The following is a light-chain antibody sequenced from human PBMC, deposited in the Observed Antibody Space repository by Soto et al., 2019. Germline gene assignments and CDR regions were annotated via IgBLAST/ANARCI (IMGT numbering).Light chain of an antibody. J-gene: IGKJ3*01. CDR2: DAS. V-gene: IGKV1-33*01. CDR3: QQYDNLLFT. CDR1: QDISNY. Sequence: DIQMTQSPSSLSASVGDRVTITCQASQDISNYLNWYQQKPGEAPKLLIYDASNLETGVPSRFSGSGSGTDFTFTISSLQTEDIATYYCQQYDNLLFTFGPGTKVDIK.